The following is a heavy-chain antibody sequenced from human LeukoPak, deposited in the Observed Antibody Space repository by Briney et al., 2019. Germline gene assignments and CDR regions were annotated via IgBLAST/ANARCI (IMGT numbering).Heavy chain of an antibody. V-gene: IGHV4-30-2*01. CDR3: ARDHRRSGSYDY. D-gene: IGHD1-26*01. CDR1: GGSISSGGYY. J-gene: IGHJ4*02. CDR2: IYHSGST. Sequence: SQTLSLTCTVSGGSISSGGYYWSWIRQPPGKGLEWIGYIYHSGSTYYNPSLKSRVTISVDRSKSQFSLKLSSVTAADTAVYYCARDHRRSGSYDYWGQGTLVTVSS.